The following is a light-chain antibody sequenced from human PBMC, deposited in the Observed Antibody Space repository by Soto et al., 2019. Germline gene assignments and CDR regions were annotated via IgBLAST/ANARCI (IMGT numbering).Light chain of an antibody. CDR2: AAS. CDR1: QSISSY. CDR3: QQYGNSRT. J-gene: IGKJ1*01. Sequence: DIQMTQSPSSLSASVGDRVTITCRASQSISSYLNWYQQKPGKAPKLLIYAASSLQSGVPSRFSGSGSGTDFTLTISSLQPEDFATYYCQQYGNSRTFGQGTKV. V-gene: IGKV1-39*01.